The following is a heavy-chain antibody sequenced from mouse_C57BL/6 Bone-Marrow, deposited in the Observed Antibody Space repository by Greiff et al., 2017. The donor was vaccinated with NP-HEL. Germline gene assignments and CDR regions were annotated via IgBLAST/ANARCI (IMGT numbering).Heavy chain of an antibody. CDR2: ISYSGST. Sequence: VQLQQSGPGLAKPSQTQPLTCSVPGYSITSDYWNWIRKFPGNKLEYMGYISYSGSTYYNPSLKSRISITRDTSKNQYYLQLNSLTTEETATYYRERCKEAYWYRDVWGTGTTVTDSS. CDR3: ERCKEAYWYRDV. V-gene: IGHV3-8*01. J-gene: IGHJ1*03. CDR1: GYSITSDY.